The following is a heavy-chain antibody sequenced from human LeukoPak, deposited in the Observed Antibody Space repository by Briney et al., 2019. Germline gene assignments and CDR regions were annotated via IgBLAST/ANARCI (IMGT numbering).Heavy chain of an antibody. Sequence: SETLSLTCTVSGGSISSGSYYWSWIRQPAGKGLEWIGRIYTSGSTNYNPSLKSRVTMSVDTSKNQFSLKLSSVTAADTAVYYCARAHYYGSGSYYNVMFDYWGQGTLVTVSS. D-gene: IGHD3-10*01. J-gene: IGHJ4*02. CDR2: IYTSGST. CDR1: GGSISSGSYY. V-gene: IGHV4-61*02. CDR3: ARAHYYGSGSYYNVMFDY.